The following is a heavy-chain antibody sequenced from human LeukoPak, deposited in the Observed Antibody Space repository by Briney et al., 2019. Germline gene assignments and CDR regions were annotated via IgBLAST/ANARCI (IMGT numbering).Heavy chain of an antibody. J-gene: IGHJ6*03. D-gene: IGHD6-6*01. CDR1: GGSISSGGYY. CDR2: IYYSGST. V-gene: IGHV4-31*03. CDR3: ARERRYSSSSHYYYDMDV. Sequence: SETLSLTCTVSGGSISSGGYYWSWIRQHPGKGLEWIGYIYYSGSTYYNPSLKSRVTITVDTSKNQFSLKLSSVTAADTAVYYCARERRYSSSSHYYYDMDVWGKGTTVTVSS.